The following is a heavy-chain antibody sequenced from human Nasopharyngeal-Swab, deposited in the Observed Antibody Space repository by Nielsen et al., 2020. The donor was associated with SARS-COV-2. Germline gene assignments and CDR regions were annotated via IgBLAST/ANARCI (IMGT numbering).Heavy chain of an antibody. CDR2: IDSDGGAT. CDR3: TRGGRIAPPVPAS. V-gene: IGHV3-74*01. D-gene: IGHD2-21*01. J-gene: IGHJ5*02. Sequence: SLYISCAASVFTFSSHWMHWVRQPSGKWLVWVSRIDSDGGATTYADSAKGRYTISRDNAKNTLYLQMNSLRAEDTAVYYCTRGGRIAPPVPASWGQGTLVTVSS. CDR1: VFTFSSHW.